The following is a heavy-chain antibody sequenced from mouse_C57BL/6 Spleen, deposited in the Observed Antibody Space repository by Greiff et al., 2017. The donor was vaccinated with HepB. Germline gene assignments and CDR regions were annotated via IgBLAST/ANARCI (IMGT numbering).Heavy chain of an antibody. CDR2: INPNNGGT. CDR1: GYTFTDYN. CDR3: ARRAGSSYVWYFDV. J-gene: IGHJ1*03. Sequence: VQLKQSGPELVKPGASVKIPCKASGYTFTDYNMDWVKQSHGKSLEWIGDINPNNGGTIYNQKFKGKATLTVDKSSSTAYMELRSLTSEDTAVYYCARRAGSSYVWYFDVWGTGTTVTVSS. D-gene: IGHD1-1*01. V-gene: IGHV1-18*01.